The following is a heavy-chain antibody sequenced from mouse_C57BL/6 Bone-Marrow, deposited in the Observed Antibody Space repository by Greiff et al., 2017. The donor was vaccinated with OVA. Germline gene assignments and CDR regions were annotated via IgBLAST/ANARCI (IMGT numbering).Heavy chain of an antibody. Sequence: EVQLQESGGGLVQPGGSMKLSCAASGFTFSDAWMDWVRQSPEKGLEWVAEIRNKANNHATYYAESVKGRFTISRDDSKSSVYLQMNSLRAEDTGIYYCTAITTENFDYWGQGTTLTVAS. CDR1: GFTFSDAW. CDR3: TAITTENFDY. J-gene: IGHJ2*01. D-gene: IGHD1-1*01. CDR2: IRNKANNHAT. V-gene: IGHV6-6*01.